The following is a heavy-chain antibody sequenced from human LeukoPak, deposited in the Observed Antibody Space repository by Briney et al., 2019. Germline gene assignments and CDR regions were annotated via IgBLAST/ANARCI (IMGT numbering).Heavy chain of an antibody. D-gene: IGHD6-19*01. V-gene: IGHV1-58*01. CDR3: AADGDPYSSGWYMDAFDI. CDR2: IVIGSGNT. CDR1: GFTFTSSA. Sequence: SVKVSCKASGFTFTSSAVQWVRQARGQRLEWIGWIVIGSGNTNYAQKFQERVTITRDMSTSTAYMELSSLRSEDTAVYYCAADGDPYSSGWYMDAFDIWGQGTMVTVSS. J-gene: IGHJ3*02.